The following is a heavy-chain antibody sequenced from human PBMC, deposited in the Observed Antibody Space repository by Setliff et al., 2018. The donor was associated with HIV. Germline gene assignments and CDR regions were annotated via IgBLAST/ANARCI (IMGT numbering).Heavy chain of an antibody. CDR2: INSDGTST. D-gene: IGHD3-22*01. J-gene: IGHJ4*02. V-gene: IGHV3-74*03. CDR1: GFTFSPYW. CDR3: ARDLSYDYDRSSDTFDY. Sequence: GGSLRLSCAASGFTFSPYWMHWVRQAPGKGLVWVSRINSDGTSTTYADSVKGRFTISRDNAKNTLYLQMNSLRAEGTAVYYCARDLSYDYDRSSDTFDYWGQGTLVTVSS.